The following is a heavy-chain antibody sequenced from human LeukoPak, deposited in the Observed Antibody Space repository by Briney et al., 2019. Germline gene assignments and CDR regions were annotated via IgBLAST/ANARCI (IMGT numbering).Heavy chain of an antibody. D-gene: IGHD1-26*01. CDR1: GFTFSDHY. J-gene: IGHJ4*02. CDR2: TRNKANSYTT. V-gene: IGHV3-72*01. Sequence: GGSLRLSCAASGFTFSDHYMDWVRQAPGKGLEWVGRTRNKANSYTTEYAASVKGRFIISRDDSKNSLYLQMNSLKTEDTAVYYCARASGSYSGYFDYWGQGTLVTVSS. CDR3: ARASGSYSGYFDY.